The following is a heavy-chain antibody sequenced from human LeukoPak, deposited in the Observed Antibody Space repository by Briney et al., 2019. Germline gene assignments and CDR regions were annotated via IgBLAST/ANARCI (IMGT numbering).Heavy chain of an antibody. CDR2: TYYRSKWYN. D-gene: IGHD3-10*01. CDR1: GDSVSISSAA. V-gene: IGHV6-1*01. Sequence: SQTLSLTCAISGDSVSISSAAWRWIRQSPSRGLEWLGRTYYRSKWYNDYANSVKSRTSINSDTSKNQISLQLNSVTPEDAAVYYCARGTGTFDFWGQGTLVTVSS. J-gene: IGHJ4*02. CDR3: ARGTGTFDF.